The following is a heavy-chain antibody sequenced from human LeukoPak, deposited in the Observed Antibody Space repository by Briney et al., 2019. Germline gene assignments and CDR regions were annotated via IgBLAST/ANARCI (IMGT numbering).Heavy chain of an antibody. V-gene: IGHV3-7*01. Sequence: GGSLRLSCAASGFTFSNYWMSWVRQAPGKGLEWLANINQDGSEKYYVDSVKGRFTISRDNAKNSLFLQMNNLRAEDTAVYYCAGMAAIDYWGQGTLATVSS. CDR2: INQDGSEK. D-gene: IGHD1-26*01. CDR1: GFTFSNYW. CDR3: AGMAAIDY. J-gene: IGHJ4*02.